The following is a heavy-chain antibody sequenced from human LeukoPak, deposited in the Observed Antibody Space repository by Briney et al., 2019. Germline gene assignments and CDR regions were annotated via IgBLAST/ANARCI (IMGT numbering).Heavy chain of an antibody. Sequence: PGGSLRLSCAASGFTFSSYSMNWVRQAPGKGLEWVSSISSSSSYIYYADSVRGRFTISRDNSKTTLYLQMNSLRAEDTAIYYCAKATYEAAVGPYYFDYWGQGTLVTVSS. CDR1: GFTFSSYS. J-gene: IGHJ4*02. CDR3: AKATYEAAVGPYYFDY. CDR2: ISSSSSYI. V-gene: IGHV3-21*04. D-gene: IGHD6-13*01.